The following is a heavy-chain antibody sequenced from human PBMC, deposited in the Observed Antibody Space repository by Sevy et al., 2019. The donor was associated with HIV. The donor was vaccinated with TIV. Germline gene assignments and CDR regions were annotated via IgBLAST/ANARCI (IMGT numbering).Heavy chain of an antibody. Sequence: SLRLSCAASGFTFSSYGMHWVRQAPGKGLEWVAVIWYDGSKKYYADSVKGRFTISRDNSKNTLYLQMNSLRAEDTAVYYCARDTISNYYGFSYGMDVWGQGTTVTVSS. CDR1: GFTFSSYG. J-gene: IGHJ6*02. CDR2: IWYDGSKK. CDR3: ARDTISNYYGFSYGMDV. D-gene: IGHD3-10*01. V-gene: IGHV3-33*01.